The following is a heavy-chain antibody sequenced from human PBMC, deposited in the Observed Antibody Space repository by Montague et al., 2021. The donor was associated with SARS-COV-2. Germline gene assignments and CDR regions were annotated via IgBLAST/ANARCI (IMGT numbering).Heavy chain of an antibody. J-gene: IGHJ4*02. CDR1: GFTFSSYS. V-gene: IGHV3-21*01. D-gene: IGHD3-22*01. CDR3: AREITMIVVPDY. CDR2: ISSSSSYI. Sequence: SLRPSCAASGFTFSSYSMNWVRQAPGKGLEWVSSISSSSSYIYYADSVKGRSTISRDNAKNSLYLQMNSLRAEDTAVYYCAREITMIVVPDYWGQGTLVTVSS.